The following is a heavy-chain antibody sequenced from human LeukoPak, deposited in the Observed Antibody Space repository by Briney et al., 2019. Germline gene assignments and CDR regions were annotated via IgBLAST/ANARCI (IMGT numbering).Heavy chain of an antibody. CDR3: ARGLGVLMVYAKRHFDY. J-gene: IGHJ4*02. CDR2: IHYSGST. V-gene: IGHV4-59*12. Sequence: SETLSLTCTVSGGFSNSFYWSWIRQPPGKGLEWIAYIHYSGSTNYNPSLRSRVSISEDMSKNQFSLKVRSVTAADTAVYYCARGLGVLMVYAKRHFDYWGQGTLVTVSS. D-gene: IGHD2-8*01. CDR1: GGFSNSFY.